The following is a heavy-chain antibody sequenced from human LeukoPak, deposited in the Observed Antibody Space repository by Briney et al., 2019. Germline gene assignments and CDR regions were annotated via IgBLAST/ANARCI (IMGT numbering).Heavy chain of an antibody. CDR1: GFTFSSYG. D-gene: IGHD5/OR15-5a*01. CDR3: ERVSMSQY. Sequence: TGGSLRLSCAASGFTFSSYGMHWVRQAPGKGLEWVAFIRYDGSNKYYADSVKGRFTISRDNSKNTLYLQMNNLRVEDTAVYYCERVSMSQYWGQGTLVTVSS. V-gene: IGHV3-30*02. J-gene: IGHJ4*02. CDR2: IRYDGSNK.